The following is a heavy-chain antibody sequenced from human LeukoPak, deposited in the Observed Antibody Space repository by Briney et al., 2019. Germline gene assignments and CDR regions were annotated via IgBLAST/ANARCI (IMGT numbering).Heavy chain of an antibody. CDR1: GFTFSSYS. J-gene: IGHJ4*02. Sequence: GGSLRLSCAASGFTFSSYSMNWVGHAPGKGLEWVSSISSSSSYIYYADSVKGRFTISRDNAKNSLYLQMNSLRAEDTAVYYCAREADTAAFDYWGQGTLVTVSS. CDR3: AREADTAAFDY. V-gene: IGHV3-21*01. D-gene: IGHD3-9*01. CDR2: ISSSSSYI.